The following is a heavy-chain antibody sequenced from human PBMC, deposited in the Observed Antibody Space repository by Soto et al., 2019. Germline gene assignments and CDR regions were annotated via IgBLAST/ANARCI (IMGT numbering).Heavy chain of an antibody. J-gene: IGHJ5*02. D-gene: IGHD6-13*01. CDR2: IYYSGST. CDR1: GGSISSYY. CDR3: ARVRVAAAGGWFDP. V-gene: IGHV4-59*01. Sequence: PSETLSLTCTVSGGSISSYYWSWIRQPPGKGLEWIGYIYYSGSTNYNPSLKSRVTISVDTSKNQFSLKLSSVTAADAAVYYCARVRVAAAGGWFDPSGQGTLVTVFS.